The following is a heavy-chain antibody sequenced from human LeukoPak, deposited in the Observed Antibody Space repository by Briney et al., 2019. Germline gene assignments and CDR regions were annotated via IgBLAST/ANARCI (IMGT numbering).Heavy chain of an antibody. CDR3: ARVGGYCSGGSCYSRGYYYYYMDV. CDR1: GGTFSRYA. J-gene: IGHJ6*03. V-gene: IGHV1-69*13. CDR2: IIPIFGTA. Sequence: SVKVSCKASGGTFSRYAISWVRQAPGQGLEWMGGIIPIFGTANYAQKFQGRVTITADESTSTAYMELSSLRSEDTAVYYCARVGGYCSGGSCYSRGYYYYYMDVWGKGTTVTISS. D-gene: IGHD2-15*01.